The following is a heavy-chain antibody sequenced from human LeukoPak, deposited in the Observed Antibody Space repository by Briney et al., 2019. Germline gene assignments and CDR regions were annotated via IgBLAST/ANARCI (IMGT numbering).Heavy chain of an antibody. CDR1: GYTFTGYY. CDR3: ASGPLYYYDSSGFNWFDP. Sequence: GASVKVSCKASGYTFTGYYIHWVRQAPGQGLEWMGWINPNSGGTNYAQKFQGRVTMTRDTSISTAYMELSRLRSDDTAVYYCASGPLYYYDSSGFNWFDPWGQGTLVTVSS. V-gene: IGHV1-2*02. J-gene: IGHJ5*02. D-gene: IGHD3-22*01. CDR2: INPNSGGT.